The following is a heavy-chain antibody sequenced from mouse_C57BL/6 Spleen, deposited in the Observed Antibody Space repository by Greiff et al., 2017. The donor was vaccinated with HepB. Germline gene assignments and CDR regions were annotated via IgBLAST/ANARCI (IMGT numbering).Heavy chain of an antibody. V-gene: IGHV1-54*01. CDR3: ARSYGYYVFDY. CDR2: INPGSGGT. D-gene: IGHD2-3*01. CDR1: GYAFTNYL. Sequence: QVQLQQSGAELVRPGTSVKVSCKASGYAFTNYLIEWVKQRPGQGLEWIGVINPGSGGTNYNEKFKGKATLTADKSSSTAYMQLSSLTSEDSAVYFCARSYGYYVFDYWGQGTTLTVSS. J-gene: IGHJ2*01.